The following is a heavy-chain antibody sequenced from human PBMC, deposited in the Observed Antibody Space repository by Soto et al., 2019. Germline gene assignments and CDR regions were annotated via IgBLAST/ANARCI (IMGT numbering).Heavy chain of an antibody. CDR3: ARGWVRDRWMY. J-gene: IGHJ4*02. D-gene: IGHD1-1*01. Sequence: EVQLVESGGGLVKPGGSLRLSCAASGFTFSTYNMNWVRQAPGKGLEWVASISSTSVYMYYANSLKGRFTISRANAKSSLYLQVNSLRAEDTAVYCCARGWVRDRWMYWGQGTLVTVSS. V-gene: IGHV3-21*01. CDR2: ISSTSVYM. CDR1: GFTFSTYN.